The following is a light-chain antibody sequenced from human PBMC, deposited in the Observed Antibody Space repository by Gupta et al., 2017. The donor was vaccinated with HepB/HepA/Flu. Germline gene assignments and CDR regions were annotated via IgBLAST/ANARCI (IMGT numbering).Light chain of an antibody. Sequence: DIQMTQSPSTLSASVGDRVTITCGASQSISSGLAWYQQKPGKAPKLLIYKASSLESGVPSRFSGSGSGTEFTLTISSLQPDDFATYYCQQYNSYSPWTFGQGTKVEIK. CDR1: QSISSG. CDR2: KAS. V-gene: IGKV1-5*03. CDR3: QQYNSYSPWT. J-gene: IGKJ1*01.